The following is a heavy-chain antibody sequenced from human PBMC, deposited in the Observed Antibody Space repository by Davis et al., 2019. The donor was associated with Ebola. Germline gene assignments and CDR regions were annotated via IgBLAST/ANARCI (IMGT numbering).Heavy chain of an antibody. CDR3: ARLLPIAAAGTSWFDP. D-gene: IGHD6-13*01. J-gene: IGHJ5*02. Sequence: GESLKIPCKGSGYSFTSYWISWVRQMPGKGLEWMGRIDPSDSYTNYSPSFQGHVTISADKSISTAYLQWSSLKASDTAMYYCARLLPIAAAGTSWFDPWGQGTLVTVSS. CDR1: GYSFTSYW. V-gene: IGHV5-10-1*01. CDR2: IDPSDSYT.